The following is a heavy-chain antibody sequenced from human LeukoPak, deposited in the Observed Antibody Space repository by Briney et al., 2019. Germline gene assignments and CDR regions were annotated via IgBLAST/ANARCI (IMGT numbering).Heavy chain of an antibody. V-gene: IGHV1-69*06. CDR1: GGTFSSYA. CDR2: IIPIFGTA. CDR3: ERDRCSGGSCYSFEWYFDL. J-gene: IGHJ2*01. Sequence: SVKVSCKASGGTFSSYAISWVRQAPGQGLEWMGGIIPIFGTANYAQKFQGRVTITADKSTSTAYMELSSLRSEDTAVYYCERDRCSGGSCYSFEWYFDLWGRGTLVTVSS. D-gene: IGHD2-15*01.